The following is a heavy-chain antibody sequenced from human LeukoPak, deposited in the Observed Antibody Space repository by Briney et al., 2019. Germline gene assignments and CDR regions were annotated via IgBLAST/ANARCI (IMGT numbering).Heavy chain of an antibody. Sequence: PGGSLRLSCVASGFTFSSHWMHWVRQVPGKGLMWVSRINGDGSRIHYGDSVKGRFTISRDNAKNTLYLQMTSLRGDVTAIYFCARDALGGRTKFDSWGHGSLVTVSS. CDR1: GFTFSSHW. D-gene: IGHD3-16*01. CDR2: INGDGSRI. V-gene: IGHV3-74*01. J-gene: IGHJ4*01. CDR3: ARDALGGRTKFDS.